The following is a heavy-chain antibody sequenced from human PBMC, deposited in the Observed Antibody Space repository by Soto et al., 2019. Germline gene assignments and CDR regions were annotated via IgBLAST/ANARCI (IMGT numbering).Heavy chain of an antibody. V-gene: IGHV6-1*01. D-gene: IGHD1-20*01. Sequence: SQTLSLTCAISGDSVSSNSAAWNWIRQSPSRGLEWLGRTYYRSKWYNDYAVSVKSRITINPDTSKNQFSLQLNSVTPEDTAVYYCAREAPITGTSVRYYYYYVMDVWGQGTTVTVPS. CDR1: GDSVSSNSAA. J-gene: IGHJ6*02. CDR3: AREAPITGTSVRYYYYYVMDV. CDR2: TYYRSKWYN.